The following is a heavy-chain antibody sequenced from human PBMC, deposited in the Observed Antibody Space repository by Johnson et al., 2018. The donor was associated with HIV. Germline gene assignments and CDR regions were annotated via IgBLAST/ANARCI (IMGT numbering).Heavy chain of an antibody. V-gene: IGHV3-30*04. Sequence: QVQLVESGGGVVQPGRSLRLSCAASGFTFSSYAMHWVRQAPGKGLEWVAVISYDGSNKYYADSVKGRFTISRDNSKNTLYLQMNSLKTDDTAVYYCAAEWEVYAFDFWGQGTMVTVSS. CDR3: AAEWEVYAFDF. CDR1: GFTFSSYA. J-gene: IGHJ3*01. CDR2: ISYDGSNK. D-gene: IGHD1-26*01.